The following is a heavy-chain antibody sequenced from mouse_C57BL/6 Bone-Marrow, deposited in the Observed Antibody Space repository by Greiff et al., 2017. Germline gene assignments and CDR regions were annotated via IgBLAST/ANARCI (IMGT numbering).Heavy chain of an antibody. V-gene: IGHV1-50*01. CDR1: GYTFTSYW. CDR3: ARGYLAWFAY. D-gene: IGHD2-3*01. Sequence: QVQLQQPGAELVKPGASVKLSCKASGYTFTSYWMQWVKQRPGQGLEWIGEIDPSDSYTNYNQKFKGKATLTADTSSSTAYMQLSSLTSEDSAVYYCARGYLAWFAYWGQGTLVTVSA. CDR2: IDPSDSYT. J-gene: IGHJ3*01.